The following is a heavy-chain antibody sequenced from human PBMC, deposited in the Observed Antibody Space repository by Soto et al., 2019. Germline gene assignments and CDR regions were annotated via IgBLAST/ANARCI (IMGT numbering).Heavy chain of an antibody. V-gene: IGHV3-21*01. J-gene: IGHJ5*02. D-gene: IGHD4-17*01. Sequence: GGSLRLSCAASGFTFSSYSMNWVRQAPGKGLEWVSSISSSSSYIYYADSVKGRFTISRDNAKNSLYLQMNSLRAEDTAVYYCARYPQYGDYVLGWFDPWGQGTLVTVSS. CDR3: ARYPQYGDYVLGWFDP. CDR1: GFTFSSYS. CDR2: ISSSSSYI.